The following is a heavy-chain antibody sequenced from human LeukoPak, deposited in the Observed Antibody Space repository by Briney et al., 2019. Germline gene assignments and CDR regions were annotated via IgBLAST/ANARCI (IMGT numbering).Heavy chain of an antibody. CDR1: GGIFRSYG. D-gene: IGHD2-2*01. CDR2: FIPTLGTP. Sequence: ASVKVSCKTSGGIFRSYGLNWVRQAPGQGLEWMGGFIPTLGTPKYAQNLQGRVTITADESTSTGYMELSSLRYEDTAVYYCARGLYCSSSTSCYDYGMDVWGQGTTVTVSS. CDR3: ARGLYCSSSTSCYDYGMDV. V-gene: IGHV1-69*01. J-gene: IGHJ6*02.